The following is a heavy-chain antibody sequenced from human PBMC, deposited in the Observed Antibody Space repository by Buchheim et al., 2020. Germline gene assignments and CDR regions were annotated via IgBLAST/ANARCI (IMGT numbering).Heavy chain of an antibody. Sequence: QVQLVESGGGVVQPGRSLRLSCKASGFAFSYYVMHWVRQAPGKGLEWVAVISFDGSNTYHADSVKGRVTISRDESKNTVFLQMNSLSTEDTAVCYCARGLAMAGTTRRNYYYGMDVWGQGTT. CDR1: GFAFSYYV. V-gene: IGHV3-30-3*01. J-gene: IGHJ6*02. CDR3: ARGLAMAGTTRRNYYYGMDV. D-gene: IGHD6-19*01. CDR2: ISFDGSNT.